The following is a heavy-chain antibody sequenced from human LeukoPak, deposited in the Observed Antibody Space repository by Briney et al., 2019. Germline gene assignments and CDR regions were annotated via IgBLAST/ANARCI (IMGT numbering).Heavy chain of an antibody. Sequence: PGGSLRLSCSASGFTFSDYWMMWVRQAPGKGLEWVGNIRQDDSEKNYVDSVKGRFTISRDNAKSSRYLQMNSLRAEDTAIYYCATDRKVGTWDPRLNYWGQGTLVTVSS. J-gene: IGHJ4*02. V-gene: IGHV3-7*01. D-gene: IGHD4-23*01. CDR3: ATDRKVGTWDPRLNY. CDR2: IRQDDSEK. CDR1: GFTFSDYW.